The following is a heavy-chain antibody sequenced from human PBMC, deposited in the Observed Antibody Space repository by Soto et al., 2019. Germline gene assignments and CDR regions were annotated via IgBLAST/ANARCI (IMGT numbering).Heavy chain of an antibody. CDR1: GGSFSGYY. J-gene: IGHJ4*02. D-gene: IGHD6-19*01. CDR2: INHSGST. V-gene: IGHV4-34*01. CDR3: ARDRPLLIQWLDPRVKEYYFDY. Sequence: PSETLSLTCAVYGGSFSGYYWSWIRQPPGKGLEWIGEINHSGSTNYNPSLKSRVTISVDTSKDQFSLKLSSVTAADTAVYYCARDRPLLIQWLDPRVKEYYFDYWGQGTLVTVSS.